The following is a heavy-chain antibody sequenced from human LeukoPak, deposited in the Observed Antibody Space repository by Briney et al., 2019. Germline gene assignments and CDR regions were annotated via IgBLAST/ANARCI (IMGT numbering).Heavy chain of an antibody. J-gene: IGHJ4*02. CDR3: AKSSLGLMDSFDY. V-gene: IGHV3-23*01. D-gene: IGHD2-2*03. Sequence: GGPLRLSCAASGFTFSSYAMSWVRQPPGKGLEWVSAISGSGGSTYYADSVKGRFTISRDNSKNTLYLQMNSLRAEDTAVYYCAKSSLGLMDSFDYWGQGTLVTVSS. CDR1: GFTFSSYA. CDR2: ISGSGGST.